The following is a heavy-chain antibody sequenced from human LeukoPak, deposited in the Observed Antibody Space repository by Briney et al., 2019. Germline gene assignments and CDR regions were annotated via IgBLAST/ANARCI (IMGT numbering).Heavy chain of an antibody. Sequence: GGSLRLSCAASEFTFTNYWMHWVRQAPGEGLVWVSRIDNDGSDSIYADSVKGRFTISRDNTKNTVYLQMHGLRADDTAVYCCARGGYHHGFDIWGQGTMVTVSS. J-gene: IGHJ3*02. D-gene: IGHD1-14*01. CDR3: ARGGYHHGFDI. CDR2: IDNDGSDS. CDR1: EFTFTNYW. V-gene: IGHV3-74*01.